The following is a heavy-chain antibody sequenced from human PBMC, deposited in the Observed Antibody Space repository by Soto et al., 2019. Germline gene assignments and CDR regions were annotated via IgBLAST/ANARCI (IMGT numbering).Heavy chain of an antibody. Sequence: PEESLKSSFKIVGCALASYLVGVVLQMPGKGLEWMGVIYPADSDTRYSPSFQGQVTISAAKSISTAYLQWSSLKASDTALYYCATDGRGYSGYDSLYSLEYCGPGPLVTV. CDR3: ATDGRGYSGYDSLYSLEY. V-gene: IGHV5-51*01. D-gene: IGHD5-12*01. J-gene: IGHJ4*02. CDR2: IYPADSDT. CDR1: GCALASYL.